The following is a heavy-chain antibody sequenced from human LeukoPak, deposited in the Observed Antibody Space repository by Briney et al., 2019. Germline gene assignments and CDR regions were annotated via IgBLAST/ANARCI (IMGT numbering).Heavy chain of an antibody. CDR3: ARTLSSSASPGVNDY. CDR2: IYHSGST. CDR1: GGSISSGGYY. Sequence: SETLSLTCTVSGGSISSGGYYWSWIRQPPGKGLEWIGYIYHSGSTYYNPSLKSRVTISVDRSKNQFSLKLSSVTAADTAVYYCARTLSSSASPGVNDYWGQGTLVTVSS. J-gene: IGHJ4*02. V-gene: IGHV4-30-2*01. D-gene: IGHD6-6*01.